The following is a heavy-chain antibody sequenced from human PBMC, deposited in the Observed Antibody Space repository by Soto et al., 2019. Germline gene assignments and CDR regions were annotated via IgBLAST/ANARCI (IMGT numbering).Heavy chain of an antibody. CDR1: GFTFSRYA. CDR2: ISANGERT. J-gene: IGHJ4*02. Sequence: EVQLLESGGDLVQPGGSLRLSCTASGFTFSRYAMNWVRQAPGKGLEWVSSISANGERTYYADSVKGRFIVYRDNSKSTLNLHMNSLRGEDTAIYFCARFSGCADDCPSDYWGQGTLVTVSS. CDR3: ARFSGCADDCPSDY. D-gene: IGHD2-21*01. V-gene: IGHV3-23*01.